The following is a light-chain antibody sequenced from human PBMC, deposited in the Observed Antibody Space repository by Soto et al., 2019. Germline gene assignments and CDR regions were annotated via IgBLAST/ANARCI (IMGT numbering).Light chain of an antibody. CDR2: KVA. V-gene: IGKV2-30*01. CDR1: QSLVYRDGNTY. Sequence: VVLTQSPLSLPVTLGQPASISCRSSQSLVYRDGNTYLNWFQQRPGQSPRRLIYKVADRDSGVPDRFSGSGSGTDFTPKIRRVEAEDVGVYYCMQGTHWPPYSFGQGTKLEIK. J-gene: IGKJ2*03. CDR3: MQGTHWPPYS.